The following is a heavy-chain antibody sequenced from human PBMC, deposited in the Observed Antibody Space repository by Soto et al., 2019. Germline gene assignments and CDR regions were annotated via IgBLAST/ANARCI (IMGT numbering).Heavy chain of an antibody. J-gene: IGHJ4*02. D-gene: IGHD6-19*01. CDR2: VYSDGST. V-gene: IGHV3-53*01. Sequence: PGGSLRLSCAASGFTVSSNYMSWVRQAPGKGLECVSVVYSDGSTYHADSVKGRFTISRDNSKNTLYLQMNSLRAEDTAVYYCASGSGWYSFDYWGQGTLVTVSS. CDR1: GFTVSSNY. CDR3: ASGSGWYSFDY.